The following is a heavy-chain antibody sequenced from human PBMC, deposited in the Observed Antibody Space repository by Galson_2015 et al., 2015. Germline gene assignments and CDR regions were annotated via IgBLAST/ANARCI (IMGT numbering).Heavy chain of an antibody. CDR2: IYPGDSDT. Sequence: QSGAEVKKPGESLKISCKGSGYSFTSYWIGWVRQMPGKGLEWMGIIYPGDSDTRYSPSFQGQVTISADKSISTAYLQWSSLKASDTAMYYCARLTYYYDSSGYYAPGDYWGQGTLVTVSS. CDR1: GYSFTSYW. V-gene: IGHV5-51*01. CDR3: ARLTYYYDSSGYYAPGDY. D-gene: IGHD3-22*01. J-gene: IGHJ4*02.